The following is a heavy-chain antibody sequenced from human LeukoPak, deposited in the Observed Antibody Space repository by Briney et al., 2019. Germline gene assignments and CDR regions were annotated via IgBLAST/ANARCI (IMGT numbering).Heavy chain of an antibody. J-gene: IGHJ4*02. Sequence: ASVKVSCKASGYTFNSYVISWVRQAPGQGLEWMGWINTYNGNTNYAQKLQGRVTMTTDTSTSTAYMELRSLRSDDRAMYYCARTRAGDFWGGYYGIDYWGQGTLVTVSS. D-gene: IGHD3-3*01. V-gene: IGHV1-18*01. CDR3: ARTRAGDFWGGYYGIDY. CDR2: INTYNGNT. CDR1: GYTFNSYV.